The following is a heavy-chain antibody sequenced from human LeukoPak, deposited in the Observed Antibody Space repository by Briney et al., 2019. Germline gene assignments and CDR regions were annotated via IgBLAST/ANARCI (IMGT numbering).Heavy chain of an antibody. CDR2: ISTSGGSA. CDR3: AKGGSGWHYFDS. V-gene: IGHV3-23*01. J-gene: IGHJ4*02. Sequence: GGSLRLSCAASGFTFSSCAMTWVRQVPGKGLECVAVISTSGGSAYYADSVKGRFIISRDNSENTLYLQMNSLRAEDRAVYYCAKGGSGWHYFDSWGQGTLVTVSS. D-gene: IGHD6-19*01. CDR1: GFTFSSCA.